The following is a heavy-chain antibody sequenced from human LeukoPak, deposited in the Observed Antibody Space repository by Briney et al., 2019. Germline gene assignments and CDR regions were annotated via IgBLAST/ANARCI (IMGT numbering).Heavy chain of an antibody. CDR3: ARGGIAGSGASDI. Sequence: SSVTVSRKASVYTFTSFYMHWVRQAPGQGLEGMGIINPSGGSTTYSQKFQGRATMTRDTSTSTVCRELSSLRTEDTAVYYCARGGIAGSGASDIWGQGTMVTVSS. CDR1: VYTFTSFY. D-gene: IGHD6-13*01. J-gene: IGHJ3*02. CDR2: INPSGGST. V-gene: IGHV1-46*01.